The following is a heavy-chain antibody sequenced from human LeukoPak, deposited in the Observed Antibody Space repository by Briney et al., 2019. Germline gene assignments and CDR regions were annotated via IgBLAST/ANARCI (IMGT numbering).Heavy chain of an antibody. V-gene: IGHV4-39*01. J-gene: IGHJ3*02. Sequence: PSETLSLTCTVSGGSISSTTYYWGWIRQPPGKGLEWIGSISYSGSTYYNPSLKSRVTISVDTSNNQFSLRLSSVTAADTAVYYSARQTLWKDAFDIWGRGTMVTVSS. CDR2: ISYSGST. CDR1: GGSISSTTYY. CDR3: ARQTLWKDAFDI. D-gene: IGHD3-3*01.